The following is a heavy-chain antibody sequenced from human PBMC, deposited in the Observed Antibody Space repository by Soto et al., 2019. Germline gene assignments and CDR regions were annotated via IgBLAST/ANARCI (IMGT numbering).Heavy chain of an antibody. V-gene: IGHV4-34*01. CDR2: INHSGST. J-gene: IGHJ5*02. CDR3: ASAGAGITIFGVVLYNWFDP. CDR1: GGFISTYF. Sequence: PSETLSLTCTVSGGFISTYFWSWIRQVPGKGLEWIGEINHSGSTNYNPSLKSRVTISVDTSKNQFSLKLSSVTAADTAVYYCASAGAGITIFGVVLYNWFDPWGQGTLVTVSS. D-gene: IGHD3-3*01.